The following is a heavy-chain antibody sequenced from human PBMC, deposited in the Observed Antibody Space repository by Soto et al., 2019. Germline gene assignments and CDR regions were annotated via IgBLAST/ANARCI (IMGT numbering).Heavy chain of an antibody. CDR2: VFPGGSDT. Sequence: GESLKISCKGSGYSFTSHWIGWVRQVPGKGLEWMGIVFPGGSDTRYSPSFQGQVTISVDKSISTAYLQWSSLKTSDTAMYYCARLTADYTPNLDYWGQGTLVTVSS. D-gene: IGHD4-4*01. CDR1: GYSFTSHW. J-gene: IGHJ4*01. CDR3: ARLTADYTPNLDY. V-gene: IGHV5-51*01.